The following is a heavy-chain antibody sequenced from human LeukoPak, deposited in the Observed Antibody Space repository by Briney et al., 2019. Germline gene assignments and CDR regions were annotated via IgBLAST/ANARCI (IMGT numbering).Heavy chain of an antibody. Sequence: ASVKVSCKASGYTFTGYYMHWVRQAPGQGLEWMGWINPNSGGTKCAQNFQGRVTMTRDTSISTAYMELGRLRSDDTAVYYCARDSAVYDSSGYFLHAFDIWGQGTMVTVSS. D-gene: IGHD3-22*01. CDR1: GYTFTGYY. J-gene: IGHJ3*02. V-gene: IGHV1-2*02. CDR3: ARDSAVYDSSGYFLHAFDI. CDR2: INPNSGGT.